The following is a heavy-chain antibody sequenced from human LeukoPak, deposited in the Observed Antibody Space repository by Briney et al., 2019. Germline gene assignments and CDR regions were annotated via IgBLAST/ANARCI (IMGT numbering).Heavy chain of an antibody. D-gene: IGHD1-26*01. CDR2: ISAYNGNT. Sequence: GASVKVSCKASGYTFTSNGISWVRQAPGQGLEWMGWISAYNGNTNYAQKLQGRITMTTDTSTSTAYMELRSLRSDDTAVYYCAREFRSGSYSEFDYLGQGTLVTVSS. CDR3: AREFRSGSYSEFDY. V-gene: IGHV1-18*01. CDR1: GYTFTSNG. J-gene: IGHJ4*02.